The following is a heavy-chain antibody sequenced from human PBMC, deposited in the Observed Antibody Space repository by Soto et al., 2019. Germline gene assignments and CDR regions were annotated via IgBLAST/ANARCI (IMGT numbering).Heavy chain of an antibody. D-gene: IGHD3-10*01. CDR2: ITPGGGIT. CDR1: GYTVTTYD. V-gene: IGHV1-46*01. Sequence: QVQLVQSGAEVKKSGASVRVSCKASGYTVTTYDIHWVRQAPGLGLEWMGIITPGGGITSYAQKFKGRITMTRDTSTSTVYMELSSLRSEDTAMYYCSKGLSYLVPRYFDTWGQGTLVTVSS. J-gene: IGHJ4*02. CDR3: SKGLSYLVPRYFDT.